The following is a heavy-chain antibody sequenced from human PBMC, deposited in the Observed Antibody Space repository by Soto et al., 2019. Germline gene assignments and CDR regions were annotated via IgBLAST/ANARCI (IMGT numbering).Heavy chain of an antibody. CDR2: ISGSGGST. D-gene: IGHD3-22*01. CDR3: AKGLPAYYYDSSGYYPDY. CDR1: GFTFSSYA. V-gene: IGHV3-23*01. Sequence: EVQLLESGGGLVQPGGSLRLSCADSGFTFSSYAMSWVRQAPGKGLEWVSAISGSGGSTYYADSVKGRFTISKDNSKNTLYLQMNSLRAEDTAVYYCAKGLPAYYYDSSGYYPDYWGQGTLVTVSS. J-gene: IGHJ4*02.